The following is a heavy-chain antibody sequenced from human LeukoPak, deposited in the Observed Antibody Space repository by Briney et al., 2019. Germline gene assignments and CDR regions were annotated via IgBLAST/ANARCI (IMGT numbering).Heavy chain of an antibody. CDR3: ASASPYSSSWYRTYYYGMDV. Sequence: SETLSLTCTVSGGSISSGGYYWSWIRQHPGKGLEWIGYIYYSGSTYYNPSLKSRVTISVDTSKNQFSLKLSSVTAADTAVYYYASASPYSSSWYRTYYYGMDVWGQGTTVTVSS. J-gene: IGHJ6*02. CDR1: GGSISSGGYY. CDR2: IYYSGST. V-gene: IGHV4-31*03. D-gene: IGHD6-13*01.